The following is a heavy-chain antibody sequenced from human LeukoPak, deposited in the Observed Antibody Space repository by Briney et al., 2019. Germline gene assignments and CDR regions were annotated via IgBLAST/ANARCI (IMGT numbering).Heavy chain of an antibody. J-gene: IGHJ4*02. Sequence: GRSLRLSCAASGFTFNNFGFRWVRQAPGKGREWVSFISYDGDITSYVASVKGRSTTSRPNSNPTLYLQMNSLRAEDTALYYCAKYYYGSGSYYKDYFDYWGQGTLVTVSS. CDR2: ISYDGDIT. CDR3: AKYYYGSGSYYKDYFDY. CDR1: GFTFNNFG. D-gene: IGHD3-10*01. V-gene: IGHV3-30-3*01.